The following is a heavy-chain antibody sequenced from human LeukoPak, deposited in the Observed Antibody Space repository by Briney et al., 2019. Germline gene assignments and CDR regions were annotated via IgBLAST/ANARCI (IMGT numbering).Heavy chain of an antibody. CDR3: ARDNCSYGLCYFDY. D-gene: IGHD5-18*01. CDR2: ISYDGSNK. V-gene: IGHV3-30-3*01. J-gene: IGHJ4*02. Sequence: GRSLRLSCTASGFTFSSYAMHWVCQAPGKGLEWVAVISYDGSNKYYADSVKGRFTISRDNSKNTLYLQMNSLRAEDTAVYYCARDNCSYGLCYFDYWGQGTLVTVSS. CDR1: GFTFSSYA.